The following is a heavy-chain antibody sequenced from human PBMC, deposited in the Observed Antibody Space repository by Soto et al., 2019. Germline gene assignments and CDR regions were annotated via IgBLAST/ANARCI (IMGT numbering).Heavy chain of an antibody. D-gene: IGHD3-16*01. Sequence: EVQLLESGGDLVQPGGSLRLSCAASGFTFSNYAMYWVRQAPGKGLEWVSGISDSGERTSYADSVKGRFTISRDTSKDTLYLQMNSLRSEDTALYYCTKSFLGGSSTFDLWGQGTLVTVSS. J-gene: IGHJ4*02. CDR1: GFTFSNYA. CDR3: TKSFLGGSSTFDL. V-gene: IGHV3-23*01. CDR2: ISDSGERT.